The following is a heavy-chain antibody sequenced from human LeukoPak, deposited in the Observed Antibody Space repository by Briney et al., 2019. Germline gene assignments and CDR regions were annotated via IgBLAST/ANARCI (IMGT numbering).Heavy chain of an antibody. Sequence: ASVKVSCKASGHTFTSYGISWVRQAPGQGLEWMGWISPYNGNTNYAQKFQGRVTMTTETSTSTAYMELRSLRSDDTAVYYCARDLDIVVVIAALRHYGLDVWGQGTTVTVSS. V-gene: IGHV1-18*01. J-gene: IGHJ6*02. CDR3: ARDLDIVVVIAALRHYGLDV. D-gene: IGHD2-2*01. CDR2: ISPYNGNT. CDR1: GHTFTSYG.